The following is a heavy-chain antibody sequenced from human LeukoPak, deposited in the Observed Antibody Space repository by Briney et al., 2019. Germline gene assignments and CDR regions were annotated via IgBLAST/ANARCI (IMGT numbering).Heavy chain of an antibody. V-gene: IGHV3-21*04. Sequence: PGGSLRLSCAASRFTFSSYTMNWVRQAPGKGLEWVSSISSSGTYIYYADSVKGRFSISRDNSKNTLYLQMNSLRAEDTAVYYCAKDGPGWELSPGYWGQGTLVTVSS. J-gene: IGHJ4*02. CDR3: AKDGPGWELSPGY. CDR1: RFTFSSYT. CDR2: ISSSGTYI. D-gene: IGHD1-26*01.